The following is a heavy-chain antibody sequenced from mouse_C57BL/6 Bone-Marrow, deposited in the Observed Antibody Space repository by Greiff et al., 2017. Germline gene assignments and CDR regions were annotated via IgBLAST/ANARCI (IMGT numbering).Heavy chain of an antibody. CDR2: IHPNSGST. CDR3: ARSEDGYLFAY. V-gene: IGHV1-64*01. Sequence: QVQLLQPGAELVKPGASVKLSCKASGYTFTSYWMHWVKQRPGQGLEWIGMIHPNSGSTNYNEKFKSKATLTVDNSSSTAYMQLSSLTSEDSAVYYCARSEDGYLFAYWGQGTLVTVSA. CDR1: GYTFTSYW. D-gene: IGHD2-3*01. J-gene: IGHJ3*01.